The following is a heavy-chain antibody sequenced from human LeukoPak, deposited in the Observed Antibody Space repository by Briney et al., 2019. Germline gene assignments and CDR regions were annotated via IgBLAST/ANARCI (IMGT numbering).Heavy chain of an antibody. CDR3: ASPGRYYDILTGNYYFDY. Sequence: ASVKVSCKASGYTFTGYYMHWVRQAPGQGLEWMGRINPNSGGTNYAQKFQGRVTMTRDTSISTAYMELSRLRSDDTAVYYCASPGRYYDILTGNYYFDYWGQGTLVTVSS. V-gene: IGHV1-2*06. CDR1: GYTFTGYY. J-gene: IGHJ4*02. CDR2: INPNSGGT. D-gene: IGHD3-9*01.